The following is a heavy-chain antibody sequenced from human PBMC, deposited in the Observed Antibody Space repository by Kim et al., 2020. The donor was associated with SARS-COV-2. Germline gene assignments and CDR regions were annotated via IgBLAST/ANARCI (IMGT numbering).Heavy chain of an antibody. V-gene: IGHV5-10-1*01. CDR3: ARRGDGEDY. D-gene: IGHD4-17*01. CDR2: SYT. J-gene: IGHJ4*02. Sequence: SYTNDSPSFQGHVTISADKSISTAYLQWSSLKASDTAMYYCARRGDGEDYWGQGTLVTVSS.